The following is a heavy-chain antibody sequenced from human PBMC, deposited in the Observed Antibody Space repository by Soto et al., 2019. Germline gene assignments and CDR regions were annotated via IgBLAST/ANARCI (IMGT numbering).Heavy chain of an antibody. Sequence: SETLSLTCAVYGGSFSGYYWSWIRQPPGKGLEWIGEINHSGSTNYNPSLKSRVTISVDTSKNQFSLKLSSVTAADTAVYYCARKIVVVVAATGGWFDPWGQGTLVTVSS. CDR1: GGSFSGYY. J-gene: IGHJ5*02. CDR3: ARKIVVVVAATGGWFDP. D-gene: IGHD2-15*01. CDR2: INHSGST. V-gene: IGHV4-34*01.